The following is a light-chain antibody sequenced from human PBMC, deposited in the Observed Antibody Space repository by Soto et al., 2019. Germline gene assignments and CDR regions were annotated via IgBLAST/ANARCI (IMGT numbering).Light chain of an antibody. V-gene: IGKV1-5*01. CDR2: HAS. CDR1: QSISNW. CDR3: QQYTSYSWT. J-gene: IGKJ1*01. Sequence: DIQMTQSPSTLPASVGDRVTITCRASQSISNWLAWYQQKPGTAPKVLIYHASNLQSVVPSRFSGSGSGTDVTLTISSIQPEEFATYYCQQYTSYSWTFGQGTKVDIK.